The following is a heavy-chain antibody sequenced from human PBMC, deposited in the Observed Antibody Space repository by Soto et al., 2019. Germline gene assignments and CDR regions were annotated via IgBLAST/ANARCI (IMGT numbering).Heavy chain of an antibody. D-gene: IGHD2-21*01. CDR2: IIPILGIA. V-gene: IGHV1-69*04. CDR1: GGTFSSYT. CDR3: ARDGVGGDILPPPRTEPLDY. Sequence: ASVKVSCKASGGTFSSYTISWVRQAPGQGLEWMGRIIPILGIANYAQKFQGRVTITADKSTSTAYMELSSLRSEDTAVYYCARDGVGGDILPPPRTEPLDYWGQGTLVNVSS. J-gene: IGHJ4*02.